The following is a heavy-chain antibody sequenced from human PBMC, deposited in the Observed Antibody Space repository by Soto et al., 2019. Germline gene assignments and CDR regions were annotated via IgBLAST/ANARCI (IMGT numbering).Heavy chain of an antibody. CDR1: GYTFTSYG. J-gene: IGHJ6*02. CDR2: ISAYNGNT. CDR3: ARAFGYYYGMDV. D-gene: IGHD3-10*01. V-gene: IGHV1-18*01. Sequence: QVQLVQSGAEVKKPGASVKVSCKASGYTFTSYGISWVRQAPGQGLEWMGWISAYNGNTNYAQKLQGXVXXXTXXSTSTAYMELRSLRSDDTAVYYCARAFGYYYGMDVWGQGTTVTVSS.